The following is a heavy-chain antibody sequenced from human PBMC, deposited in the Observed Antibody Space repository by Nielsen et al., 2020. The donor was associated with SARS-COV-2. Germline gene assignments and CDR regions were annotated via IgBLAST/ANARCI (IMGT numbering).Heavy chain of an antibody. J-gene: IGHJ6*02. CDR2: IRSKAYGGTT. D-gene: IGHD3-3*01. CDR3: TRDRTYYDFWSGYYLSYYYGMDV. Sequence: GESLKISCTASGFTFGDYAMSWFRQAPGKGLAWVGFIRSKAYGGTTEYAASVKGRFTISRDDSKSIAYLQMNSLKTEDTAVYYCTRDRTYYDFWSGYYLSYYYGMDVWGQGTTVTVSS. CDR1: GFTFGDYA. V-gene: IGHV3-49*03.